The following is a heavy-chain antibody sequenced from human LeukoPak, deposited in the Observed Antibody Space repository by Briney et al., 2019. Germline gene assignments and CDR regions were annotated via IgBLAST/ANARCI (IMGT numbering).Heavy chain of an antibody. CDR2: ISSSSSYI. CDR3: AREPDSSGYLDY. D-gene: IGHD3-22*01. V-gene: IGHV3-21*01. CDR1: GFTFSSYS. Sequence: GGSLRLSCAASGFTFSSYSMNWVRQAPGKGLEWVSSISSSSSYIYYADSVKGRFTISRDNAKNSLYLQMNSLRAEDTAVYYCAREPDSSGYLDYWAREPWSPSPQ. J-gene: IGHJ4*02.